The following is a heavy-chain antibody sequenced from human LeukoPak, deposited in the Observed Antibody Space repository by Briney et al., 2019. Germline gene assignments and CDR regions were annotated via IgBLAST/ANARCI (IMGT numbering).Heavy chain of an antibody. CDR1: GGSFSGYY. D-gene: IGHD3-22*01. J-gene: IGHJ6*03. V-gene: IGHV4-34*01. CDR3: ARSGYYDYYMDV. CDR2: INHSVST. Sequence: ETLSLTCAVYGGSFSGYYWSWIRQPPGKGLEWIGEINHSVSTNYNPPLKSRVTISVDTSKNQFSLKLSSVTAAGTAVYYCARSGYYDYYMDVWGKGTTVAVSS.